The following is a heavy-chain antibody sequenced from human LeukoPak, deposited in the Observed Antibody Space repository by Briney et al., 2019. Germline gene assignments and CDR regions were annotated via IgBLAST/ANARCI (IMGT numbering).Heavy chain of an antibody. D-gene: IGHD4-17*01. CDR3: ARTPGLDGDYYFDY. V-gene: IGHV4-39*06. CDR2: INHSGST. J-gene: IGHJ4*02. Sequence: SSETLSLTCTVSGGSISSSSYYWGWIRQPPGKGLEWIGEINHSGSTNYNPSLKSRVAISVDTSQNQFPLKLSSVTAADTAVYYCARTPGLDGDYYFDYWGQGTMVTVSS. CDR1: GGSISSSSYY.